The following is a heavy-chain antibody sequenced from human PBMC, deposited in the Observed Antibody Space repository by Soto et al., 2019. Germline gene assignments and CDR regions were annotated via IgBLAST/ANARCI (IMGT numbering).Heavy chain of an antibody. D-gene: IGHD6-6*01. Sequence: PGGSLRLSCAASEFTFNIYGMHWVRQAPDKGLEWVAVISYDGSDKYYGDSVEGRFTISRDYSKNTLYLQMNSLRAEDTAVYYCAKDERSSSKVYYYYGMDVWGQGTTVTVSS. J-gene: IGHJ6*02. CDR1: EFTFNIYG. CDR2: ISYDGSDK. V-gene: IGHV3-30*18. CDR3: AKDERSSSKVYYYYGMDV.